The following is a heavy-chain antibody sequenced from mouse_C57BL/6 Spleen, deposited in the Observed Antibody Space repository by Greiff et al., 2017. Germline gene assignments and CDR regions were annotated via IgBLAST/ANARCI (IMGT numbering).Heavy chain of an antibody. D-gene: IGHD6-1*01. CDR2: ISSGSSTI. J-gene: IGHJ4*01. V-gene: IGHV5-17*01. CDR1: GFTFSDYG. Sequence: EVKVVESGGGLVKPGGSLKLSCAASGFTFSDYGMHWVRQAPGQGLEWVAYISSGSSTIYYADTVKGRFTISRDNAKNTLVLQMTSLRSEDTAMYYCANNPYYYAMDYWGQGTSVTVSS. CDR3: ANNPYYYAMDY.